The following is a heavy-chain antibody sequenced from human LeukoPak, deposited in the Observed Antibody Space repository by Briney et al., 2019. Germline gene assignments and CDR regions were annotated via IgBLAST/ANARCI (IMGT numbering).Heavy chain of an antibody. CDR1: GFTFSSYW. V-gene: IGHV3-74*01. J-gene: IGHJ4*02. Sequence: PGGSLRLSCAASGFTFSSYWMHWVRQAPGKGLVWVSRINTDGSTTSYADSVKGRFTISRDNAKNTLYLQMNSLRAEDTAVYYCARGIPRRRYSSSWGPFDYWGQGTLVTVSS. CDR3: ARGIPRRRYSSSWGPFDY. CDR2: INTDGSTT. D-gene: IGHD6-13*01.